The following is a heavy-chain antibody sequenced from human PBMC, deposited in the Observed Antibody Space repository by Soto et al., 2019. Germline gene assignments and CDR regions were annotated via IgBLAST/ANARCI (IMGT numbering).Heavy chain of an antibody. J-gene: IGHJ4*02. CDR1: GYTFTSYY. CDR3: ARVYCSGGSCYSIDY. CDR2: INPSGST. V-gene: IGHV1-46*03. D-gene: IGHD2-15*01. Sequence: QVQLVQSGAEVKKPGASVKVSYKASGYTFTSYYMHWVRQAPGQGLEWMGIINPSGSTSYAQKFQGRVTMTRDTSTSTVYMELSSLRSEDTAVYYCARVYCSGGSCYSIDYWGQGTLVTVSS.